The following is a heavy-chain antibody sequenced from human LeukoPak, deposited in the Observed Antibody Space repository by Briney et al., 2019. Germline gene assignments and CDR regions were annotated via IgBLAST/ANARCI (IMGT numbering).Heavy chain of an antibody. CDR2: IYNSGST. V-gene: IGHV4-61*02. Sequence: SDTLSLTCTVSGGSISSGSYYWSWIRQPAGKGLEWIRRIYNSGSTNYNPSLKSRVTISVDTSENQFSLKLSSVTAADTAVYYCARGFSYYYDSSGYQNWFDPWGQGTLVTVSS. J-gene: IGHJ5*02. D-gene: IGHD3-22*01. CDR1: GGSISSGSYY. CDR3: ARGFSYYYDSSGYQNWFDP.